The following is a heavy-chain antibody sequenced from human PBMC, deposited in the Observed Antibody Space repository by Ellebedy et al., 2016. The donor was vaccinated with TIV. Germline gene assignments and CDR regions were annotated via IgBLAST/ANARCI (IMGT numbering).Heavy chain of an antibody. CDR2: INPSGGST. Sequence: ASVKVSXXASGYTFSNYSMHWVRQSPGQGLEWMGVINPSGGSTSYAEKFQDRVTMTRDMSTSKVYMDLSSLRSDDTALYYCARLQVRGVNMGAAHFYGMDVWGQGTTVTVSS. J-gene: IGHJ6*02. CDR3: ARLQVRGVNMGAAHFYGMDV. CDR1: GYTFSNYS. V-gene: IGHV1-46*01. D-gene: IGHD3-10*01.